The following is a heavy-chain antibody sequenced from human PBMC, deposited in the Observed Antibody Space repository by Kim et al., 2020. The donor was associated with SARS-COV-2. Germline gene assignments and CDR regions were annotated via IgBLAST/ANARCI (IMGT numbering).Heavy chain of an antibody. V-gene: IGHV3-33*01. Sequence: GGSLRLSCEASGFYFNNYVMHWVRQAPGKGLEWVAVVRPDGNDEYVRDSVKGRFTVSRDNSKSTLYLQMNNLTGDDTAVYYCARGSSSWSFFTRWGQGAPVIVSS. CDR3: ARGSSSWSFFTR. CDR1: GFYFNNYV. D-gene: IGHD6-13*01. J-gene: IGHJ4*02. CDR2: VRPDGNDE.